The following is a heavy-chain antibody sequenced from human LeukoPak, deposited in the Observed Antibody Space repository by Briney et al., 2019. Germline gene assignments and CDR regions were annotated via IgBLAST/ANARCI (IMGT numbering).Heavy chain of an antibody. Sequence: GGSLRLSCAASGFTVSSNYMSWVRQAPGKGLEWVSVIYSGGSTYYADSVKGRFTISRDNAKNTLHLQMNSLRVEDTAVYYCARGVAGSGSYYNVGFDFWGQGALVTVSS. CDR3: ARGVAGSGSYYNVGFDF. V-gene: IGHV3-66*01. J-gene: IGHJ4*02. CDR1: GFTVSSNY. CDR2: IYSGGST. D-gene: IGHD3-10*01.